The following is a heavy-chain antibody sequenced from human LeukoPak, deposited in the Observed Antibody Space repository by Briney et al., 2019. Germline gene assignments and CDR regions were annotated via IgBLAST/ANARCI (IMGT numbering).Heavy chain of an antibody. J-gene: IGHJ4*02. Sequence: SQTLSLTCTVSGGSISSGSYYWGWIRQPPGKGLEWIGNIYTSGSTNYNPSLKSRVTMSVDTSKNQFSLKLSSVTAADTAVYYCARGGSYKGSSFDYWGQGTLVTVSS. D-gene: IGHD1-26*01. CDR3: ARGGSYKGSSFDY. CDR2: IYTSGST. V-gene: IGHV4-61*09. CDR1: GGSISSGSYY.